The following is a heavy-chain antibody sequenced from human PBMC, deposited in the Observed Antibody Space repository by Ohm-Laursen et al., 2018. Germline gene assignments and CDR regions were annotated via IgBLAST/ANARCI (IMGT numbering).Heavy chain of an antibody. CDR1: GFTVSSDY. V-gene: IGHV3-53*01. CDR2: FYSGEHT. D-gene: IGHD3-16*02. CDR3: ARSPRVEMWELSRFDY. Sequence: SLRLSCTASGFTVSSDYMSWVRQAPGKGLEWVSVFYSGEHTYYAKSVRGRFTVSRDNSKNTMYLQMNSLRADDTAFYYCARSPRVEMWELSRFDYWGQGTLVTVPS. J-gene: IGHJ4*02.